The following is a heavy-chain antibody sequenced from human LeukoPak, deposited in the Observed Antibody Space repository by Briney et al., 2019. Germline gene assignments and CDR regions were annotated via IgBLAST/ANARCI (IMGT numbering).Heavy chain of an antibody. CDR1: GDTFSNYA. D-gene: IGHD1-1*01. Sequence: SVKVSCKASGDTFSNYAISWVRQAPGQGLEWMGRIIPLFDTADYAQKFQGRVTITADKSTSTVHMQLSSLRSEDTAIYYCARERMETLPNCFDPWGRGTLVTVSS. V-gene: IGHV1-69*06. CDR3: ARERMETLPNCFDP. CDR2: IIPLFDTA. J-gene: IGHJ5*02.